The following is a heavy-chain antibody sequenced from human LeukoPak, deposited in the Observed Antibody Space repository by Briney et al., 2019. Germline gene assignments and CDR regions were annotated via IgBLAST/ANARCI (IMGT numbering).Heavy chain of an antibody. CDR2: INPSGGST. J-gene: IGHJ4*02. CDR3: ARGTFGVVPDY. CDR1: GYTFTSYY. D-gene: IGHD3-3*01. V-gene: IGHV1-46*01. Sequence: ASVKVSCKASGYTFTSYYVHWVRQAPGQGLEWMGIINPSGGSTNYAQKFQGRITMTRDTSTSTVYMELSSLRSEDTAVYYYARGTFGVVPDYWGQGTLVTVSS.